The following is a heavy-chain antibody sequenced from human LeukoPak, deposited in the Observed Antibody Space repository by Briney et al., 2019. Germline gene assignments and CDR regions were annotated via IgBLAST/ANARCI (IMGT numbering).Heavy chain of an antibody. CDR1: GFTFSNYW. CDR2: IKQDGSEK. J-gene: IGHJ3*01. D-gene: IGHD1-26*01. V-gene: IGHV3-7*01. Sequence: PGGSLRLSCAASGFTFSNYWMTWVRQAPGKGLEWVANIKQDGSEKYYVDSAKGRFTISRDNAKNSLYLQMNSLRAEDTAVYYCARGGPYSGSYFWGQGTMVTVSS. CDR3: ARGGPYSGSYF.